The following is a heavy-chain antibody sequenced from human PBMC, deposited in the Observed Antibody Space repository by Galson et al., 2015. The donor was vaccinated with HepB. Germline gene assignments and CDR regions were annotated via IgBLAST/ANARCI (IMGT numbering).Heavy chain of an antibody. V-gene: IGHV1-18*01. CDR3: ARGGMAAIGGPTFEL. CDR2: ISGYNSYT. CDR1: SDNFGTHA. J-gene: IGHJ4*02. D-gene: IGHD5-24*01. Sequence: SVKVSCKASSDNFGTHALNWVRQAPGQGLEWMSWISGYNSYTKYAQKFQDRVTMTTDTSRATGYLELRSLTPDDTAIYYCARGGMAAIGGPTFELWGQGTLVTVSS.